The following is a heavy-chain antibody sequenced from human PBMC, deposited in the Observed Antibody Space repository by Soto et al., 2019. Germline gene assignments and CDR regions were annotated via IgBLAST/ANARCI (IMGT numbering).Heavy chain of an antibody. CDR3: ARWIRSLNYHC. D-gene: IGHD3-16*02. CDR1: GFTFSTYG. Sequence: QVQLVESGGGAVQPGTSLRISCAASGFTFSTYGMHWVRQAPGKGLEWVASIHKDGSNTYYADTAKGRFTVSKDNSKNTMWLHMDSFGGGDTAVYFCARWIRSLNYHCWGQGPLLIVSS. J-gene: IGHJ4*02. V-gene: IGHV3-33*01. CDR2: IHKDGSNT.